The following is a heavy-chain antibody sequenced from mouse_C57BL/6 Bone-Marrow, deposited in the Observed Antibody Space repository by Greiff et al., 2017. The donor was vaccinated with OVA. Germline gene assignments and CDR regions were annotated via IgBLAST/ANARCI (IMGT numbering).Heavy chain of an antibody. Sequence: EVMLVESGGDLVKPGGSLKLSCAASGFTFSSYGMSWVRQTPDKRLEWVATISSGGSYTYYPDSVMGRFTITRDNAKNTLYLQMSSLKSEDTAMYYCARTVAYFDYWGQGTTLTVSS. CDR1: GFTFSSYG. V-gene: IGHV5-6*01. CDR3: ARTVAYFDY. J-gene: IGHJ2*01. D-gene: IGHD1-1*01. CDR2: ISSGGSYT.